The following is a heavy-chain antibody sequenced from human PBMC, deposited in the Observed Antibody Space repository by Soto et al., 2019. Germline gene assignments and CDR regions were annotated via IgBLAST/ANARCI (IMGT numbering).Heavy chain of an antibody. Sequence: EVQLLESGGGLVQPGGSLRLSCAASGFTFSTYAMIWVRQPPGKGLEWVSGISGSGSTTYYGDSVKGRFTISRDNSKNTLYLQMNSLRAEDTAVYYCAKGAFGSSWHKNWFDPWGQGTLVTVSS. CDR1: GFTFSTYA. D-gene: IGHD6-13*01. CDR2: ISGSGSTT. CDR3: AKGAFGSSWHKNWFDP. V-gene: IGHV3-23*01. J-gene: IGHJ5*02.